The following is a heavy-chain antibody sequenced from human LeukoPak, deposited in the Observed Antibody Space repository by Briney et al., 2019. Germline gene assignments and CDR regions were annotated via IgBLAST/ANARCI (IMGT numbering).Heavy chain of an antibody. V-gene: IGHV3-21*01. Sequence: PGGSLRLSCAASGFTFSSYSMNWVRQAPGKGLEWVSSISSSSSHIYYADSVKGRFTISRDNAKNSLYLQMNSLRAEDTAVYYCARDFATYGDYFNPYYYGMDVWGQGTTVTVSS. CDR3: ARDFATYGDYFNPYYYGMDV. J-gene: IGHJ6*02. CDR2: ISSSSSHI. CDR1: GFTFSSYS. D-gene: IGHD4-17*01.